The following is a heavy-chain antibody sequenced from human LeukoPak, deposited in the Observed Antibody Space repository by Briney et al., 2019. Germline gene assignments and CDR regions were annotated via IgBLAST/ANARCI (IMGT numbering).Heavy chain of an antibody. CDR3: ARDGVATIGAFDI. J-gene: IGHJ3*02. D-gene: IGHD5-12*01. Sequence: PSETLSLTCTVSGGSISSYYWSWIRQSPEKGLEWIGYIYSSGTTNYNPSLKSRVTISVDTSKNQFSLKLSSVTAADTAVYYCARDGVATIGAFDIWGQGTMVTVSS. CDR2: IYSSGTT. V-gene: IGHV4-59*01. CDR1: GGSISSYY.